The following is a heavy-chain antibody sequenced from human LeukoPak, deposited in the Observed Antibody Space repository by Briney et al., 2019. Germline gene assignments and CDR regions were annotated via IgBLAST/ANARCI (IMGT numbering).Heavy chain of an antibody. Sequence: GESLKISCKASGYSFSNYWIGWVRQMPGKGLEWMGVIYPGDSDTRYSPSFQGQVTISADKSISIAYLQWSSLKASDTAMYYCASTVTTVTRGFAFDTWGQGTMVTVSS. CDR1: GYSFSNYW. J-gene: IGHJ3*02. CDR3: ASTVTTVTRGFAFDT. D-gene: IGHD4-17*01. CDR2: IYPGDSDT. V-gene: IGHV5-51*01.